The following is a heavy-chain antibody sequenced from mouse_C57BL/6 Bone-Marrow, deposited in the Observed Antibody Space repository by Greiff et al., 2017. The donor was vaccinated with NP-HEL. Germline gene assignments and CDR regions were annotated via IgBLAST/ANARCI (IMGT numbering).Heavy chain of an antibody. CDR2: INPSNGGT. V-gene: IGHV1-53*01. J-gene: IGHJ1*03. CDR1: GYTFTSYW. D-gene: IGHD1-1*01. CDR3: ARGGYGSSYNWYFDV. Sequence: VKLQESGTELVKPGASVKLSCKASGYTFTSYWMHWVKQRPGQGLEWIGNINPSNGGTNYNEKFKSKATLTVDKSSSTAYMQLSSLTSEDSAVYYCARGGYGSSYNWYFDVWGTGTTVTVSS.